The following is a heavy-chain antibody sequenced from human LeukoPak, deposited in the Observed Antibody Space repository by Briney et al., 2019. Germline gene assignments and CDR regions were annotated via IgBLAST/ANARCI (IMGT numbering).Heavy chain of an antibody. V-gene: IGHV3-7*01. J-gene: IGHJ4*02. Sequence: GGSLRLSCAASGFTFSNAWMSWVRQAPGKGLEWVANIKQDGSEKYYVDSVKGRFTISRDNAKNSLYLQMNSLRAEDTAVYYCANLRRFDYWGQGTLVTVSS. CDR2: IKQDGSEK. D-gene: IGHD4-17*01. CDR3: ANLRRFDY. CDR1: GFTFSNAW.